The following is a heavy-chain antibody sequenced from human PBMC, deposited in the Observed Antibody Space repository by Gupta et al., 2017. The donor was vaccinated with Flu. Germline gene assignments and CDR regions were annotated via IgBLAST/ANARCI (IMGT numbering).Heavy chain of an antibody. V-gene: IGHV1-69*02. Sequence: QVQLVQSGAEVKKPGSSVKVSCKASGGPFSSYTISWVRQAPGQGLEWMGRIIPILGIANYAQKFQGRVAITADKSTSTAYMELSSLRSEDTAVYYCAREQKDIVVVPAAITGFWFDPWGQGTLVTVSS. D-gene: IGHD2-2*02. J-gene: IGHJ5*02. CDR1: GGPFSSYT. CDR3: AREQKDIVVVPAAITGFWFDP. CDR2: IIPILGIA.